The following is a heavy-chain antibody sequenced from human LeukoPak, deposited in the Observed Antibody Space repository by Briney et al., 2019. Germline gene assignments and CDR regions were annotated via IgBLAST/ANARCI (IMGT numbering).Heavy chain of an antibody. V-gene: IGHV1-46*01. CDR1: GYTFASYY. Sequence: ASVKVSCKASGYTFASYYMHWVRQAPGQGLEWMGIINPSGGSTSYAQKFQGRVTMTRDMSTSTVYMELSSLRSEDTAVYYCARGDLSSSWYEYYYYMDVWGKGTTVTISS. CDR2: INPSGGST. D-gene: IGHD6-13*01. CDR3: ARGDLSSSWYEYYYYMDV. J-gene: IGHJ6*03.